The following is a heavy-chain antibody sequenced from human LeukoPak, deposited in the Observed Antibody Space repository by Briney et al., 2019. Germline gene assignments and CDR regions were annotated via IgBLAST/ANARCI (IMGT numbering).Heavy chain of an antibody. CDR1: GYTFTSYY. Sequence: ASVKVSCKASGYTFTSYYMHWVRQAPGQGLEWMGWINHNSGGTNYAQKFQGRVTMTRDTSISTAYMELSRLRSDDTAVYYCASPGYCSSTSCYATPSLDYWGQGTLVTVSS. CDR3: ASPGYCSSTSCYATPSLDY. J-gene: IGHJ4*02. CDR2: INHNSGGT. V-gene: IGHV1-2*02. D-gene: IGHD2-2*01.